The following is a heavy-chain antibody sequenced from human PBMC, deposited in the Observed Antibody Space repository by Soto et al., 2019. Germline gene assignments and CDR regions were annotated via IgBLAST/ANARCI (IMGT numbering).Heavy chain of an antibody. V-gene: IGHV4-39*01. J-gene: IGHJ4*02. Sequence: QLQLQESGPGLVKPSETLSLTCSVSGGSIRSNIYYCGWIRQPPGKGLGWIATVHYSGSTYYTPSLKNRVTISADTSNNQFSMRLNSVTAADTAVYYCARQHYYDSSGYYTWNWGQGTLVTVSS. CDR3: ARQHYYDSSGYYTWN. CDR1: GGSIRSNIYY. CDR2: VHYSGST. D-gene: IGHD3-22*01.